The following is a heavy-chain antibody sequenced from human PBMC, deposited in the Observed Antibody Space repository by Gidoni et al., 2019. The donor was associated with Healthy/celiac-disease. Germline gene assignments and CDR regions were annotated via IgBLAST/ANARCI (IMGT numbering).Heavy chain of an antibody. J-gene: IGHJ4*02. V-gene: IGHV3-9*01. Sequence: EVQLVELGGGLVQPGRSLRLSCAASGFTFDDYAMHWVRQAPGKGLEWVSGISWNSGSIGYADSVKGRFTISRDNAKNSLYLQMNSLRAEDTALYYCAKAIRDYYDSSGYDFRGQGTLVTVSS. CDR1: GFTFDDYA. CDR2: ISWNSGSI. CDR3: AKAIRDYYDSSGYDF. D-gene: IGHD3-22*01.